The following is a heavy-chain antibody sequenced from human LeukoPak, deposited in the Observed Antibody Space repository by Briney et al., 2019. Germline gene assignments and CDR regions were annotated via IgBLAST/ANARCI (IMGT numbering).Heavy chain of an antibody. CDR2: MNPNSGNT. D-gene: IGHD5-12*01. V-gene: IGHV1-8*01. Sequence: ASVKVSRKASGYTFTSYDINWVRQATGQGLEWMGWMNPNSGNTGYAQKFQGRVTMTRNTSISTAYMELSSLRSEDTAAYYCARGRRGYDSRGWTGWFDPWGQGTLVTVSS. CDR1: GYTFTSYD. CDR3: ARGRRGYDSRGWTGWFDP. J-gene: IGHJ5*02.